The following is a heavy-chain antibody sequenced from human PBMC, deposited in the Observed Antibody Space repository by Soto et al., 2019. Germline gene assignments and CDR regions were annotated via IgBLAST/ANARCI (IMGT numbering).Heavy chain of an antibody. CDR2: INSDGSST. V-gene: IGHV3-74*01. J-gene: IGHJ4*02. CDR1: GFTFSNYW. CDR3: ARGDFWSGPDC. D-gene: IGHD3-3*01. Sequence: GVSLRLSCAASGFTFSNYWMHWVRQAPGKGLVWVSRINSDGSSTTYADSVKGRFTISRDNARNTLYLQMNSLRAEDTAVYYCARGDFWSGPDCWGQGTLVTVSS.